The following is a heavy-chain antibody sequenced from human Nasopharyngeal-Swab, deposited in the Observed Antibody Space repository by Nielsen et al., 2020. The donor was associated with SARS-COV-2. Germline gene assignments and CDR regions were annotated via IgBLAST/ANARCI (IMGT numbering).Heavy chain of an antibody. J-gene: IGHJ6*02. CDR3: ARDEIATYYYYGMDV. V-gene: IGHV1-69*13. CDR2: IIPIFGTA. D-gene: IGHD5-24*01. Sequence: SVKVSCKASGGTFSSYAISWVRQAPGQGLEWMGGIIPIFGTASYAQKFQGRVTITADESTSTAYMELSSLRSEDTAVYYCARDEIATYYYYGMDVWGQGTTVTVSS. CDR1: GGTFSSYA.